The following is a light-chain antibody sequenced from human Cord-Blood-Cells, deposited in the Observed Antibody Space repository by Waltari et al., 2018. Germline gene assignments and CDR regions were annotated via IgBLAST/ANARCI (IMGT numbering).Light chain of an antibody. CDR1: SGINVCIYR. Sequence: VLTQPASLSASPGASDTLTSTLPSGINVCIYRIYSFHQQPGSPPQYLLRYKSDSDKQQGSGVPSRFSGSKDASANAGILLISGLQSEDEADYYCMIWHSSAPVFGGGTKLTVL. CDR3: MIWHSSAPV. J-gene: IGLJ3*02. V-gene: IGLV5-45*01. CDR2: YKSDSDK.